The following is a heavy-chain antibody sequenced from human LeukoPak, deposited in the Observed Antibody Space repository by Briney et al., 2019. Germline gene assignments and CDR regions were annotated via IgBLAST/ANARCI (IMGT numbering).Heavy chain of an antibody. CDR3: ASRSGGYRHFDN. J-gene: IGHJ4*03. CDR2: ISTSGGTT. CDR1: GFTFSDYA. V-gene: IGHV3-23*01. D-gene: IGHD3-10*01. Sequence: GGFLRLSCAASGFTFSDYAMSWVRQAPGKELEWVSAISTSGGTTVSADSVKGRFTISRDNSRNTLYLQMNSLRAEDTAVYYCASRSGGYRHFDNSGHGTLGTLSS.